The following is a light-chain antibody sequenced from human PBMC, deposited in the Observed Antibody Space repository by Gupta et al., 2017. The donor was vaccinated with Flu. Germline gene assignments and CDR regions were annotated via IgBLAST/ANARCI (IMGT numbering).Light chain of an antibody. CDR2: KAS. CDR3: QQYSSYSRT. Sequence: DPQLTQSPSTLSASVGDRVTLPCRASQSINGWLAWYQQKPGKAPKLLIYKASTRQSGVPARFSGSGSGTEYTLTISSLRPDDVATYFCQQYSSYSRTFGQGTKVEIK. J-gene: IGKJ1*01. CDR1: QSINGW. V-gene: IGKV1-5*03.